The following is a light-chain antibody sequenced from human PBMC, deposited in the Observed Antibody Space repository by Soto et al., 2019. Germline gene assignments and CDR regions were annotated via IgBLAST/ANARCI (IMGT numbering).Light chain of an antibody. V-gene: IGKV3-20*01. Sequence: EIVLTQSPGTLSLSPGEIATLSCRASQSVSSSYLAWYQQKPGQAPRLLIYGASSRATGIPDRFSGSGSGTDFTLTISRLEPEDFAVYYCQQYGSSPLLTFGGGTPVEIK. CDR1: QSVSSSY. J-gene: IGKJ4*01. CDR2: GAS. CDR3: QQYGSSPLLT.